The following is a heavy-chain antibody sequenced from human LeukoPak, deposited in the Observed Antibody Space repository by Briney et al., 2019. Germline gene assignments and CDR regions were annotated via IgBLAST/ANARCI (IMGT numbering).Heavy chain of an antibody. Sequence: GGSLRLSCAASGFTFSTFPMHWVRQAPGKGLEWVAHIKDDGATTNYADSVRGRFTISRDNSKSTVYLQMNSLKPDDTAVYYCATQSITLVVVISPFDYWGQGTLVTVSS. J-gene: IGHJ4*02. CDR3: ATQSITLVVVISPFDY. CDR2: IKDDGATT. D-gene: IGHD3-22*01. CDR1: GFTFSTFP. V-gene: IGHV3-30*02.